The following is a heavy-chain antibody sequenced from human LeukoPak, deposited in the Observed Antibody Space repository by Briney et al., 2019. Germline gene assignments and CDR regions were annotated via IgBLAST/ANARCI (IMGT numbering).Heavy chain of an antibody. CDR2: ITGDGRST. D-gene: IGHD3-3*01. Sequence: RGSLRLSCAASGVTFSSYWMHGGRQAPGEGLVRVSRITGDGRSTSYTDSVKGRFSISRDNAKSTLYLQMNSLRAEDTAVYYCARDVGYSMDVWGQGTTVTVSS. CDR1: GVTFSSYW. J-gene: IGHJ6*03. CDR3: ARDVGYSMDV. V-gene: IGHV3-74*01.